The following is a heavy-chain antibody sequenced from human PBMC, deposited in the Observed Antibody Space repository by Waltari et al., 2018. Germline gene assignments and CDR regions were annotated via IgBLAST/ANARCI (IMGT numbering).Heavy chain of an antibody. V-gene: IGHV4-39*07. Sequence: QLQLQESGPGLVKPSETLSLACTVSGGSISSGSYYWGWIRQPPGKGLEWIGTIYYSGSTYYNPSLKSRLTISVDTSKNQFSLNLSSVTAADTAVYYCARGPAYYFDYWDQGTLVTVSS. CDR2: IYYSGST. CDR3: ARGPAYYFDY. J-gene: IGHJ4*02. CDR1: GGSISSGSYY.